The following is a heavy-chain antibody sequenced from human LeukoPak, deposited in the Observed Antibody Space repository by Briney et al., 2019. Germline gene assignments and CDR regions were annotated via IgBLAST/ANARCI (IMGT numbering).Heavy chain of an antibody. CDR2: LVYDERS. V-gene: IGHV3-33*05. Sequence: PGRTLRLSCAASGFPFSSYGMHWVRQAPGKGLEWVARLVYDERSDYANSVKGRFSISRDNSKNTLFLDMSDLRVEDTAVYYCARDLSAALDFWGQGVLATVSS. CDR3: ARDLSAALDF. J-gene: IGHJ4*02. D-gene: IGHD6-19*01. CDR1: GFPFSSYG.